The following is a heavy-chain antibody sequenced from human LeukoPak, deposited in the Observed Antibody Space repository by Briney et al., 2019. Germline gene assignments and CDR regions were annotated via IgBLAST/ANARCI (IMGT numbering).Heavy chain of an antibody. D-gene: IGHD2-2*01. V-gene: IGHV4-4*02. CDR2: IYHSGST. CDR3: ARAVAVVPAAISAFDI. J-gene: IGHJ3*02. Sequence: SETLSLTCAVSGGSISSSNWWSWVRQPPGKGLEWIGEIYHSGSTNYNPSLKSRVTISVDKSKNQFSLKLSSVTAADTAVYYCARAVAVVPAAISAFDIWGQGTMVTVSS. CDR1: GGSISSSNW.